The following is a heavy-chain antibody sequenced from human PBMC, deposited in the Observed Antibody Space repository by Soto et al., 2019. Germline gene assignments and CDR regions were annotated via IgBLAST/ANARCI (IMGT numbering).Heavy chain of an antibody. Sequence: ASVKVSCKASGYTFTSYYMHWVRQAPGQGLEWMGIINPSGGSTSYAQKFQGRVTMTRDTSTSTAYMELSSLRSEDTAVYYCAIESQHLADGNWFDPRAQGTLVTVSS. D-gene: IGHD6-13*01. CDR3: AIESQHLADGNWFDP. V-gene: IGHV1-46*01. J-gene: IGHJ5*02. CDR2: INPSGGST. CDR1: GYTFTSYY.